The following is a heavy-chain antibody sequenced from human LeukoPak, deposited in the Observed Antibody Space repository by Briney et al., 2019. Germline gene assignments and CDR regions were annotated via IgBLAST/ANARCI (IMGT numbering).Heavy chain of an antibody. Sequence: GGSLRLSCAASGFTFSSYGMHWVRQAPGKGLVWVSRFYSDGSRTNDADSVKGRFTISGDNAKNTQYLQMNSLRAEDTAVYYCAKDGAAFDYVWGSYRYNLWGQGTLVTVSS. CDR1: GFTFSSYG. CDR2: FYSDGSRT. D-gene: IGHD3-16*02. J-gene: IGHJ5*02. CDR3: AKDGAAFDYVWGSYRYNL. V-gene: IGHV3-74*01.